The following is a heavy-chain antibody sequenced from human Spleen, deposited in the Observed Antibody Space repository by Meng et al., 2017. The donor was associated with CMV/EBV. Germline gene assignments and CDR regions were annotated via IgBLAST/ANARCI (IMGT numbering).Heavy chain of an antibody. CDR1: GFTFSSYS. V-gene: IGHV3-30*02. Sequence: GESLKISCAASGFTFSSYSMNWVRQAPGKGLEWVALIRYDGSNKYYGDSVKGRFTISRDNSKDTLHLQMNSLRVEDTAVYYCAKDLKKGSGSFSPARSGYYYGMDVWGQGTTVTVSS. CDR3: AKDLKKGSGSFSPARSGYYYGMDV. D-gene: IGHD3-10*01. CDR2: IRYDGSNK. J-gene: IGHJ6*02.